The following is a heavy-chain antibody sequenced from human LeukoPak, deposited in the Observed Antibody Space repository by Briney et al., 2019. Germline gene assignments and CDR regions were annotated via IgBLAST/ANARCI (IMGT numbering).Heavy chain of an antibody. V-gene: IGHV3-74*01. CDR1: GFTFSSYW. CDR2: VNSDGSST. D-gene: IGHD4-17*01. Sequence: GGSLRLSCAASGFTFSSYWMHWVRQAPGKGLVWVSRVNSDGSSTAYADSVKGRFTISRDNAKNTLYLQMNSLRAEDTAVYYCTRAPPLTTSNWFDPWGQGTLVIVSS. J-gene: IGHJ5*02. CDR3: TRAPPLTTSNWFDP.